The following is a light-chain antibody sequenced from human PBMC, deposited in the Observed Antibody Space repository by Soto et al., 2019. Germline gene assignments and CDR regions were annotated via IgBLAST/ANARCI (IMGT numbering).Light chain of an antibody. J-gene: IGLJ3*02. V-gene: IGLV1-44*01. CDR1: SSNIGSHT. CDR2: GDD. CDR3: ASWDDRLNGPV. Sequence: QAVVTQPPSTSGTPGQRVAISCSGTSSNIGSHTVNWYQQLPGTAPKLLIYGDDQRPSGIPDRFSGSKSGTSASLAISGLHAEDGGDYYGASWDDRLNGPVCGGGTKLTVL.